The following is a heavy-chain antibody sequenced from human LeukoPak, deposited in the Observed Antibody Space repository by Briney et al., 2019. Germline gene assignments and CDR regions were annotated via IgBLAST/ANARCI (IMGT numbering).Heavy chain of an antibody. CDR1: GGTFSSYA. V-gene: IGHV1-2*02. CDR2: INPNSGGT. J-gene: IGHJ4*02. Sequence: ASVKVSCKASGGTFSSYAISWVRQAPGQGLEWMGWINPNSGGTNYAQKFRGRVTMTRDTSISTAYMELSRLRSDDTAVYYCAKSWFGELYWGQGTLVTVSS. CDR3: AKSWFGELY. D-gene: IGHD3-10*01.